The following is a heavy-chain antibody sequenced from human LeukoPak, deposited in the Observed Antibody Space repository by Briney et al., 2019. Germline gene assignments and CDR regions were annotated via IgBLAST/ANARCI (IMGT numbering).Heavy chain of an antibody. J-gene: IGHJ4*02. V-gene: IGHV3-23*01. CDR3: AKEWNRRINMIGGRDDH. D-gene: IGHD3-10*01. CDR1: GFTFRNYA. CDR2: MSGGGDIT. Sequence: PGGSLRLSCAASGFTFRNYAMSWVRQAPGKGLEWVSTMSGGGDITYYADSVKGRFTISRDSSKNTVYLQMKRLRVEDTAVYFCAKEWNRRINMIGGRDDHWGQGTLVTVSS.